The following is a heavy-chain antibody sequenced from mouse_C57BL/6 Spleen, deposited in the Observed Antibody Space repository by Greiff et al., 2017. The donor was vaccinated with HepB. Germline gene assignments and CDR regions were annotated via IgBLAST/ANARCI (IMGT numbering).Heavy chain of an antibody. J-gene: IGHJ1*03. CDR1: GFTFSDYY. D-gene: IGHD2-5*01. V-gene: IGHV5-12*01. CDR2: ISNGGGST. CDR3: ARPYSNSRYFDV. Sequence: EVKLVESGGGLVQPGGSLKLSCAASGFTFSDYYMYWVRQTPEKRLEWVAYISNGGGSTYYPDTVKGRFTISRDNAKNTLYLQMSRLKSEDTAMYYCARPYSNSRYFDVWGTGTTVTVSS.